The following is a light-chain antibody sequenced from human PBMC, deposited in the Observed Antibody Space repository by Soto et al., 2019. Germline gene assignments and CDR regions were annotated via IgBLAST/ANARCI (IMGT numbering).Light chain of an antibody. CDR3: QQYGRT. CDR1: QYINTR. CDR2: GAS. V-gene: IGKV3-20*01. Sequence: EIVLTQSPATLSSFPGDRVTLSCRASQYINTRLAWYQHRPGQAPRLLIYGASTRATGIPDRFSGSGSGRDFTLTISRLEPEDFAVYFCQQYGRTFGQGTKVDIK. J-gene: IGKJ1*01.